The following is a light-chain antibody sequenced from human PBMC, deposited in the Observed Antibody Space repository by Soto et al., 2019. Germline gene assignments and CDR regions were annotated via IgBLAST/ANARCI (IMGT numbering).Light chain of an antibody. V-gene: IGLV2-14*03. CDR2: DVS. J-gene: IGLJ1*01. CDR3: GSFTSSSTYV. Sequence: QSVLAQPASVSGSPGQSITISCTGTSGEVGRYNYVSWYQQHPGKAPKLTIYDVSSRPSGVSSRFSGSKSGNTASLTISGLQAEDEADYYCGSFTSSSTYVFGTGTKVTVL. CDR1: SGEVGRYNY.